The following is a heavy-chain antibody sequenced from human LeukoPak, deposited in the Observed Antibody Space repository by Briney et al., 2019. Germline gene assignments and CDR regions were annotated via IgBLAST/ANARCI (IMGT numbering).Heavy chain of an antibody. CDR3: ARDVIFGVVTREDTFDY. CDR1: GFTFSSYS. CDR2: ISSSSSTI. Sequence: PGGSLRLSCAASGFTFSSYSMNWVRQAAGKGLEWVSYISSSSSTIYYADSVKGRFTISRDNAKNSLYLQMNSLRAEDTAVYYCARDVIFGVVTREDTFDYWGQGTLVTVSS. D-gene: IGHD3-3*01. V-gene: IGHV3-48*01. J-gene: IGHJ4*02.